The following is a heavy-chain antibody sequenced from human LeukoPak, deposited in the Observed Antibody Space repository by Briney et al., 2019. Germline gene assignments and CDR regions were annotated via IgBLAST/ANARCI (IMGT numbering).Heavy chain of an antibody. CDR1: GFTFSSYS. CDR2: ISSSSSYI. Sequence: GGSLRLSCAASGFTFSSYSMNWVRQAPGKGLEWVSSISSSSSYIYYADSVKGRFTISRDNAKNSLYLQMNSLRAEDTAVYYCARDRWGITGTTILFGYWGRGTLVTVSS. J-gene: IGHJ4*02. CDR3: ARDRWGITGTTILFGY. D-gene: IGHD1-20*01. V-gene: IGHV3-21*01.